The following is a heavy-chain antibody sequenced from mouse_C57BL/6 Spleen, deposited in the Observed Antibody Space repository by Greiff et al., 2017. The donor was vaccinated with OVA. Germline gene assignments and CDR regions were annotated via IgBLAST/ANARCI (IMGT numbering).Heavy chain of an antibody. D-gene: IGHD1-1*01. CDR3: AKGRYYYGSSPYAMDY. J-gene: IGHJ4*01. CDR2: IYPGDGDT. CDR1: GYAFSSSW. V-gene: IGHV1-82*01. Sequence: VQLQQSGPELVKPGASVKISCKASGYAFSSSWMNWVKQRPGKGLEWIGRIYPGDGDTNYNGKFKGKATLTADKSSSTAYMQLSSLTSEDSAVYFCAKGRYYYGSSPYAMDYWGQGTSVTVSS.